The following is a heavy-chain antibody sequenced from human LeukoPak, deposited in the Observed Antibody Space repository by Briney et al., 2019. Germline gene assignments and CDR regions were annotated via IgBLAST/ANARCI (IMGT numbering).Heavy chain of an antibody. CDR1: GFTFSNYA. J-gene: IGHJ3*02. CDR3: ARDPEDAFDI. D-gene: IGHD1-14*01. Sequence: GGSLRLSCAASGFTFSNYAMNWVRQAPGKGLEWVSYISSSSSTIYYADSVKGRFTISRDNAKNSLYLQMNSLRAEDTAVYYCARDPEDAFDIWGQGTMVTVSS. V-gene: IGHV3-48*01. CDR2: ISSSSSTI.